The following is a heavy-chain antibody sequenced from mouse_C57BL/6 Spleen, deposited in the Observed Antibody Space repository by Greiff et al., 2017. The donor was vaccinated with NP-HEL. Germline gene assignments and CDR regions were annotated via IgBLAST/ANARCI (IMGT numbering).Heavy chain of an antibody. CDR3: ALIYYAMDY. J-gene: IGHJ4*01. Sequence: VHVKQSGPELVKPGASVKMSCKASGYTFTDYNMHWVKQSHGKSLEWIGYINPNNGGTSYNQKFKGKATLTVNKSSSTAYMELRSLTSEDSAVYYCALIYYAMDYWGQGTSVTVSS. CDR2: INPNNGGT. CDR1: GYTFTDYN. V-gene: IGHV1-22*01.